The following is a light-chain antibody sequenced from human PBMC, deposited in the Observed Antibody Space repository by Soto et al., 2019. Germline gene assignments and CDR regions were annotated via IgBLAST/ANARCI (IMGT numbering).Light chain of an antibody. V-gene: IGKV3-20*01. CDR3: QQYRRSSIT. J-gene: IGKJ5*01. CDR1: QSVSSSY. Sequence: ETVLTQSPGTLSVSPGESATLSCRASQSVSSSYLAWYQQKRGQAPRLLIYGASSRATGVPDRFTGSGSGTDFTLTITRLEPEDFAVYFCQQYRRSSITFGQGRRLEIK. CDR2: GAS.